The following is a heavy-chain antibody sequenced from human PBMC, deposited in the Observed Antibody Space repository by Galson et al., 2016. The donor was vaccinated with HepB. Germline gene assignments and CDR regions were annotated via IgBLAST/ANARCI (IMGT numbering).Heavy chain of an antibody. D-gene: IGHD3-3*01. Sequence: SLRLSCATSGFIFSDYWIHWIRQAPGKGLVWVSRINSDGSITNYADSVKGRFIISRDNAKNTLYLQMNSLRAEDTAVYYCARPFCLEPAVDNGACENWGQGTMVTVSS. CDR1: GFIFSDYW. CDR3: ARPFCLEPAVDNGACEN. CDR2: INSDGSIT. J-gene: IGHJ3*02. V-gene: IGHV3-74*01.